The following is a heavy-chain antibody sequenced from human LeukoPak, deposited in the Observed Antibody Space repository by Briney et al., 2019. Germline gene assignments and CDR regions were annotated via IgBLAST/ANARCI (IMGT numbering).Heavy chain of an antibody. CDR2: INPSDGDT. V-gene: IGHV1-46*01. J-gene: IGHJ4*02. CDR3: ARGARREITMIEGS. CDR1: GYTLPHYY. Sequence: ASVKGFCQASGYTLPHYYMHLGRQDPGQGREWMGIINPSDGDTNYAQKFQGRVTMTRDTSTSTVYMELSSLRSEDTAVYYCARGARREITMIEGSWGQGTLVTVSS. D-gene: IGHD3-22*01.